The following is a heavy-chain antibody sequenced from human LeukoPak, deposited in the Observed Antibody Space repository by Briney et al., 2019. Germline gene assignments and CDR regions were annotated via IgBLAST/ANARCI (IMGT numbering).Heavy chain of an antibody. Sequence: TTSETLSLTCTVSGGSISSYYWSWIRQPPGKGLEWIAYMYYSGSTYYNPSLKSRVTMSADTSKSQLSLKLSSVTAADTAVYYCARPYYYDSRIDPWGQGILVTVSS. V-gene: IGHV4-30-4*01. CDR3: ARPYYYDSRIDP. D-gene: IGHD3-22*01. CDR1: GGSISSYY. J-gene: IGHJ5*02. CDR2: MYYSGST.